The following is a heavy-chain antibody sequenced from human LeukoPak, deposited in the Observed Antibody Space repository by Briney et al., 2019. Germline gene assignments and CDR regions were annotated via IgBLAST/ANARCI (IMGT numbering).Heavy chain of an antibody. J-gene: IGHJ4*02. CDR3: TRGMTAAGAEDY. CDR2: ISAYNGNT. D-gene: IGHD6-13*01. V-gene: IGHV1-18*01. CDR1: GYTFTSYG. Sequence: ASVKVSCKASGYTFTSYGISWVRQAPGQGLEWMGWISAYNGNTNYAQKLQGRVTMSTDTSTNTAYMELRSLRSDDTAVYYCTRGMTAAGAEDYWGQGTLVSVSS.